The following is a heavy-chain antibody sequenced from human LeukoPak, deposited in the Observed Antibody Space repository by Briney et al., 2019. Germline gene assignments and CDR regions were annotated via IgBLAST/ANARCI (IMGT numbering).Heavy chain of an antibody. J-gene: IGHJ4*02. Sequence: GGSLRLSCAASGFTVSSNYMSWGRQAPGGGLEGVSVIYSGGSTYYADPVKGRFTISRDNSKNTMYLQMNSLRAEETAVYYCARGVPGSTITHFWGQGTLVTASS. CDR3: ARGVPGSTITHF. CDR1: GFTVSSNY. CDR2: IYSGGST. V-gene: IGHV3-53*01. D-gene: IGHD5-24*01.